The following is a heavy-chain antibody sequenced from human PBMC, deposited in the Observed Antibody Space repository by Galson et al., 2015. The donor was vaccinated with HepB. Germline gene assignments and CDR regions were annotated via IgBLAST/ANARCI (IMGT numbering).Heavy chain of an antibody. CDR2: NIPILGIA. V-gene: IGHV1-69*04. CDR3: ARDSEPTDSRNYWYFDL. CDR1: GGTFSSYA. D-gene: IGHD1-14*01. J-gene: IGHJ2*01. Sequence: SVKVSCKASGGTFSSYAISWARQAPGQGLEWMGRNIPILGIANYAQKFQGRVTITADKSTSTAYMELSSLRSEDTAVYYCARDSEPTDSRNYWYFDLWGRGTLVTVSS.